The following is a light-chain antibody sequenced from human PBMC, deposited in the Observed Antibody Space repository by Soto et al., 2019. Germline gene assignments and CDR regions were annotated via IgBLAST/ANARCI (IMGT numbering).Light chain of an antibody. Sequence: EIVVTQSPATLSLSPGERATLSCRTSQSVSSYFAWYQQKPGRAPRLLIYDASSRATVIPARFIGSGSGTDFTLTISSLEPEDFAVYYCQQRSNWPITFGQGTRLEIK. CDR1: QSVSSY. J-gene: IGKJ5*01. V-gene: IGKV3-11*01. CDR2: DAS. CDR3: QQRSNWPIT.